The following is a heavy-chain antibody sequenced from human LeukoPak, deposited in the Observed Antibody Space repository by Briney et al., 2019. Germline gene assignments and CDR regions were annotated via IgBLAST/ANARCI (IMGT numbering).Heavy chain of an antibody. V-gene: IGHV3-30*02. CDR3: AKDHRLTTRWYYFDY. Sequence: PGRSLRLSCAASGFTFSSYGMHWVRQAPGKGLEWVAFIRYDGSNKYYADSVKGRFTISRDNSKNTLYLQMNSLRAEDTAVYYCAKDHRLTTRWYYFDYWGQGTLVTVSS. CDR1: GFTFSSYG. D-gene: IGHD4-11*01. CDR2: IRYDGSNK. J-gene: IGHJ4*02.